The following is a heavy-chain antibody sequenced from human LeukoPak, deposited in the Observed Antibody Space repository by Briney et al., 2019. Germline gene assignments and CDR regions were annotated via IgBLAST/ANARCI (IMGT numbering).Heavy chain of an antibody. Sequence: PSQTLSLTCAVSGGSVSSGAYSWSWIRQPPGKGLKWIGYISHSGSTDYDPSLKSRVSISVDRSKNQFSLRLNSVTAADTAVYYCARTQPVRGGWFDPWGQGTLVTVSS. CDR1: GGSVSSGAYS. CDR2: ISHSGST. CDR3: ARTQPVRGGWFDP. V-gene: IGHV4-30-2*01. J-gene: IGHJ5*02. D-gene: IGHD3-10*01.